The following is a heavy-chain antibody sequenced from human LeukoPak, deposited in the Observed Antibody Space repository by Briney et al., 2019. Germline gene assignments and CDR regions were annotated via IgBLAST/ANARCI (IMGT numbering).Heavy chain of an antibody. CDR1: GFTFSSSW. CDR3: ARFSYIYGYLPDY. V-gene: IGHV3-7*03. CDR2: IKEDGSET. Sequence: GGSLRLSCAASGFTFSSSWMSWVRQAPGKGLEWVANIKEDGSETYYVDSVKGRFTISRHNAKNSLYLQMNSLRAEDTAVYYCARFSYIYGYLPDYWGQGTLVTVSS. D-gene: IGHD5-18*01. J-gene: IGHJ4*02.